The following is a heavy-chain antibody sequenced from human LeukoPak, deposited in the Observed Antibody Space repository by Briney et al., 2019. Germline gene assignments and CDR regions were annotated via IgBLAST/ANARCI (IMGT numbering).Heavy chain of an antibody. V-gene: IGHV1-69*04. J-gene: IGHJ4*02. D-gene: IGHD2/OR15-2a*01. Sequence: SVKVSCKASGYTFTSYYMHWVRQAPGQGLEWMGRIIPVLGIANYAQKFQGRVTITADKSTSTAYMELSSLRSEDTAVYYCARASTFPDYWGQGTLVTVSS. CDR3: ARASTFPDY. CDR2: IIPVLGIA. CDR1: GYTFTSYY.